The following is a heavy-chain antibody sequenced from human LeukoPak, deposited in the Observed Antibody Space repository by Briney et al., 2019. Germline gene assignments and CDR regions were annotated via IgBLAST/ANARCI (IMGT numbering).Heavy chain of an antibody. CDR1: GFTFSSYS. Sequence: PGGSLRLSCAASGFTFSSYSMNWVRQAPGKGLEWVSAISGSGGSTYYADFVKGRFTISRDNSKNTLYLQMNSLRAEDTAVYYCAKWGLLWFGELVHYFDYWGQGTLVTVSS. CDR3: AKWGLLWFGELVHYFDY. V-gene: IGHV3-23*01. J-gene: IGHJ4*02. D-gene: IGHD3-10*01. CDR2: ISGSGGST.